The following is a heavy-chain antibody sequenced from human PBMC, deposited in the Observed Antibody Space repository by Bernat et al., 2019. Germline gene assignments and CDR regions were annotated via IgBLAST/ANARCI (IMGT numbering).Heavy chain of an antibody. Sequence: QLHLQESGPGLVKPSETLSLICTVSGGSISSSSAYWGWIRQPPEKGLEWIGSVYYSGSAYYNPSLKSRVTISIDTSKNQFSLKLSSVTAADTAVYYCARPTYYDYIWGSYRYTGYYFDYWGQGTLVTVSS. CDR3: ARPTYYDYIWGSYRYTGYYFDY. D-gene: IGHD3-16*02. CDR2: VYYSGSA. V-gene: IGHV4-39*01. CDR1: GGSISSSSAY. J-gene: IGHJ4*02.